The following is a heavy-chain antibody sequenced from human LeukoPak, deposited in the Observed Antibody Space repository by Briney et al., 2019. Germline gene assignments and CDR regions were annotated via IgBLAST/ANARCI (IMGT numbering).Heavy chain of an antibody. V-gene: IGHV3-9*01. CDR1: GFSFDDYA. CDR2: IGWNSGTK. D-gene: IGHD5-18*01. CDR3: AKAQTGYSYGYYFDS. Sequence: GRSLRLSCAVSGFSFDDYAMHWVRQVPGKGLEWVSGIGWNSGTKDYVASVKGRFTISRDNAKNSLYLQMNSLRPEDTALYFCAKAQTGYSYGYYFDSWGQGSLVTVSS. J-gene: IGHJ4*02.